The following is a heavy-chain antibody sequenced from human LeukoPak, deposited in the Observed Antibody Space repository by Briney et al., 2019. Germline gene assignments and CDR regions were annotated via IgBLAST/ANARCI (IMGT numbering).Heavy chain of an antibody. J-gene: IGHJ4*02. CDR1: GGSISSGSYY. D-gene: IGHD2-15*01. V-gene: IGHV4-61*02. CDR3: AREAGYGIVVGIDY. CDR2: IYTSGST. Sequence: PSQTLSLTCTVSGGSISSGSYYWSWIRQPAGKGLEWIGRIYTSGSTNYNPSLKSRVTISVDTSKNQFSLKLSSVTAADTAVYYCAREAGYGIVVGIDYWGQGTLVTVSS.